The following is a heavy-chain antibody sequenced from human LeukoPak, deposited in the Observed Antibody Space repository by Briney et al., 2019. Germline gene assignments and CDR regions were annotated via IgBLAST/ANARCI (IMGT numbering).Heavy chain of an antibody. V-gene: IGHV3-23*01. J-gene: IGHJ6*02. D-gene: IGHD2-2*01. CDR3: AKDLSVPAVVRYYYYYGMDV. Sequence: GGSLRLSCAASGFTFSTYAMSWVRQTPGKGLEWVSAITASGITSYYADSVKGRFTISRDNSKNTLFLQLNSLRAEDAAVYYCAKDLSVPAVVRYYYYYGMDVWGQGTTVTVSS. CDR2: ITASGITS. CDR1: GFTFSTYA.